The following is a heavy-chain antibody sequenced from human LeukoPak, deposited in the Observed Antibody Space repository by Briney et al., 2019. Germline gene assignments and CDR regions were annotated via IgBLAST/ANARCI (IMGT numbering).Heavy chain of an antibody. CDR2: IDPSDGST. CDR1: GYTFTSYY. V-gene: IGHV1-46*01. Sequence: EASVKDSCKASGYTFTSYYMHWVRQAPGQGLEWMGIIDPSDGSTSCAQKFQGRVTMIRDRSTSTVYIELSSLRSEDTAVYYCARSTKKFDYWGQGTLVTVSS. CDR3: ARSTKKFDY. J-gene: IGHJ4*02. D-gene: IGHD1/OR15-1a*01.